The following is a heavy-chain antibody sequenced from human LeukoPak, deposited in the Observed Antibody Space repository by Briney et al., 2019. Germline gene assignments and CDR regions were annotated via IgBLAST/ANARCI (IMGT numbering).Heavy chain of an antibody. CDR3: ARYGSDDAFDI. J-gene: IGHJ3*02. V-gene: IGHV3-7*01. D-gene: IGHD3-10*01. Sequence: GGSLRLSCAASGFTFSSKWMSWVRQAPGKGLEWVANIKYDGSEKYYVDSVKGRFTISRDNAKNSLYLQMNSLRAEDTAVYYCARYGSDDAFDIWGQGTMVTVSS. CDR1: GFTFSSKW. CDR2: IKYDGSEK.